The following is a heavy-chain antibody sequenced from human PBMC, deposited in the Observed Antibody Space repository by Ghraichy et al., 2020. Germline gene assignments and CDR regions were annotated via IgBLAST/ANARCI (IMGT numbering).Heavy chain of an antibody. V-gene: IGHV3-15*01. J-gene: IGHJ4*02. Sequence: GGSLRLSCAVSGFTFNKAWMSWVRQAPGKGLEWVGRIKSNADGGTTDYAAPVKGRFTVSRDDSKNTLYLQMNSLKTEDTGVYYCTTGSYYDSSGYPRAYWGQGTLVTVSS. CDR1: GFTFNKAW. CDR2: IKSNADGGTT. D-gene: IGHD3-22*01. CDR3: TTGSYYDSSGYPRAY.